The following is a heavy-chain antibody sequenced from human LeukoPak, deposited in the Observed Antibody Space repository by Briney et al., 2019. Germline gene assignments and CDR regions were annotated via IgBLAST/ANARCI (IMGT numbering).Heavy chain of an antibody. V-gene: IGHV3-30*18. J-gene: IGHJ4*02. CDR1: GNYW. CDR2: ISYDGSNK. D-gene: IGHD1-1*01. CDR3: AKDLELTMGY. Sequence: GGSLRLSCAASGNYWMHWVRQAPGKGLEWVAVISYDGSNKYYADSVKGRFTISRDNSKNTLYLQMNSLRAEDTAVYYCAKDLELTMGYWGQGTLVTVSS.